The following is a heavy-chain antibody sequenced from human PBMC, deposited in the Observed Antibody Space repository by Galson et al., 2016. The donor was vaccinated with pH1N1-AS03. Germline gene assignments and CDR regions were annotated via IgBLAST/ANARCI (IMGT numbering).Heavy chain of an antibody. CDR3: SAENWNYKVFYGMDV. V-gene: IGHV3-15*01. Sequence: SLRLSCAASGFTFSNAWMSWVRQAPGKGLEWVGRIRSKTDGATSDYAAPVKGRFTISRDDSKNTLFLQMNSLKTEDTGVYYCSAENWNYKVFYGMDVWGHGNTVTVSS. D-gene: IGHD1-7*01. J-gene: IGHJ6*02. CDR1: GFTFSNAW. CDR2: IRSKTDGATS.